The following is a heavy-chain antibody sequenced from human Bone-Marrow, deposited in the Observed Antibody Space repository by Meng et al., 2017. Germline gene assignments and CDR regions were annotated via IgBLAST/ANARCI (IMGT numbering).Heavy chain of an antibody. Sequence: SETLSLTCAVYGGSFSGYYWSWIRQPPGKGLEWIGEISHSGSTNYNPSLKSRVTISVDTSKNQFSLKLSSVTAADTAVYYCERNRITGTTDYWGQGTLVTVSS. CDR2: ISHSGST. V-gene: IGHV4-34*01. CDR1: GGSFSGYY. CDR3: ERNRITGTTDY. D-gene: IGHD1-7*01. J-gene: IGHJ4*02.